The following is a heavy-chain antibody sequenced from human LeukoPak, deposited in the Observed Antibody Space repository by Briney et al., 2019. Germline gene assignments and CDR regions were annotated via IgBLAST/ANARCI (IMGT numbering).Heavy chain of an antibody. J-gene: IGHJ4*02. CDR1: GGSISIYH. CDR2: VYYSGTT. D-gene: IGHD3-3*01. V-gene: IGHV4-59*01. CDR3: AKNNDVWSGYFDS. Sequence: SETLCVTCNVSGGSISIYHWNWIRQSPGKGLEWIGYVYYSGTTEYNPSLKGRVTISVDTFKNQFSLKLTSVTAADTAVYYCAKNNDVWSGYFDSWGQGALVTVSS.